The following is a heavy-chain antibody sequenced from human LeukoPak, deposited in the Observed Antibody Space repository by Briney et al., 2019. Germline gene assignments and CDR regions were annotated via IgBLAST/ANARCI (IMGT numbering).Heavy chain of an antibody. CDR1: GGSISSGDYS. J-gene: IGHJ4*02. CDR3: ARVALRFLEWSQMGFDY. Sequence: PSQTLSLTCTVSGGSISSGDYSWSWIRQPPGKGLEWIGYIYYSGSTYYNPSLKSRVTVSVDTSKNQFSLKLSSVTAADTAVYYCARVALRFLEWSQMGFDYSGQGTLGTVSP. V-gene: IGHV4-30-4*08. CDR2: IYYSGST. D-gene: IGHD3-3*01.